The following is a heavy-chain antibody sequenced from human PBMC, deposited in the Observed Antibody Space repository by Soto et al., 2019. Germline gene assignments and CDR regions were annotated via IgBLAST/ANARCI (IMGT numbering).Heavy chain of an antibody. Sequence: ASVKVSCKASGYTLTGYYMHWVRQAPGQGLEWMGWINPNSGGTNYAQKFQGRVTMTRDTSISTAYMELSRLRSDDTAVYYCARGVSIAARDYYYYGMDVWGQGTTVTVS. D-gene: IGHD6-6*01. CDR2: INPNSGGT. CDR1: GYTLTGYY. CDR3: ARGVSIAARDYYYYGMDV. J-gene: IGHJ6*02. V-gene: IGHV1-2*02.